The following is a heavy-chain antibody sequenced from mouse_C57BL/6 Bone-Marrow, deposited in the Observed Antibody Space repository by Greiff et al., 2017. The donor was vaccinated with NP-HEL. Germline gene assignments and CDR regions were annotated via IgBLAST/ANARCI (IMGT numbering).Heavy chain of an antibody. CDR2: IYPGGGYT. Sequence: VKLVESGAELVRPGTSVKMSCKASGYTFTNYWIGWAKQRPGHGLEWIGDIYPGGGYTNYNEKFKGKATLTADKSSSTAYMQFSSLTSEDSAIYYCARRGYYDYDGAFAYWGQGTLVTVSA. D-gene: IGHD2-4*01. CDR3: ARRGYYDYDGAFAY. CDR1: GYTFTNYW. V-gene: IGHV1-63*01. J-gene: IGHJ3*01.